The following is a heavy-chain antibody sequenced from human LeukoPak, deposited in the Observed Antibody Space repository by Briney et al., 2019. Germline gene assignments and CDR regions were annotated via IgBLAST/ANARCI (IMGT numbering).Heavy chain of an antibody. CDR2: IIPIFGTA. CDR3: ARDHSSGWSPSAFDI. Sequence: GASVKVSCKASGGTFSSYAISWVRQAPGQGLEWMGGIIPIFGTANYAQKFQGRVTITADESTSTAYMELSSLRSEDTAVYYCARDHSSGWSPSAFDIWGQGTMVTVSS. D-gene: IGHD6-19*01. CDR1: GGTFSSYA. V-gene: IGHV1-69*13. J-gene: IGHJ3*02.